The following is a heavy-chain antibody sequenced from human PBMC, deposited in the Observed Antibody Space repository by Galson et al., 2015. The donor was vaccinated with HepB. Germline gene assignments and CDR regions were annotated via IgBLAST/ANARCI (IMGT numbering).Heavy chain of an antibody. CDR3: ARDYGDCPYYYGMDV. V-gene: IGHV3-7*01. CDR2: IKQDGSEK. Sequence: SLRLSCAASGFTFSSYWMSWVRQAPGKGLEWVANIKQDGSEKYYVDSVKGRFTISRDNAKNSLYLQMNSLRAEDTAVYYCARDYGDCPYYYGMDVWGQGTTVTVSS. CDR1: GFTFSSYW. D-gene: IGHD4-17*01. J-gene: IGHJ6*02.